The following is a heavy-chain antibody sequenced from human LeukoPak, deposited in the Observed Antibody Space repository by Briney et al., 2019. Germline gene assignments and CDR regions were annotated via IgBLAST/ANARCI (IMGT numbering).Heavy chain of an antibody. D-gene: IGHD6-25*01. CDR1: GGSISSYY. CDR3: ARSSIAAAGSAEYFQH. J-gene: IGHJ1*01. V-gene: IGHV4-59*06. CDR2: IYYSGST. Sequence: PSETLSLTCTVSGGSISSYYWSWIRQPPGKGLEWMGYIYYSGSTYFNPSLKSRLNISVDTSKNQFSLNLSSVTAADSAVYYCARSSIAAAGSAEYFQHWGQGTLVSVSS.